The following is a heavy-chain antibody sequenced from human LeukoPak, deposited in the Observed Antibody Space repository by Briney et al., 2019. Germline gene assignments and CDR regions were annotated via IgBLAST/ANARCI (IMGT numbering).Heavy chain of an antibody. CDR3: ACTILKSYYYYYGMDV. Sequence: SSETLSLTCTVSGGSISGYYWSWIRQPPGKGLEWIGEINHSGSTNYNPSLKSRVTISVDTSKNQFSLKLSSVTAADTAVYYCACTILKSYYYYYGMDVWGQGTTVTVSS. D-gene: IGHD3-3*01. CDR1: GGSISGYY. V-gene: IGHV4-34*01. CDR2: INHSGST. J-gene: IGHJ6*02.